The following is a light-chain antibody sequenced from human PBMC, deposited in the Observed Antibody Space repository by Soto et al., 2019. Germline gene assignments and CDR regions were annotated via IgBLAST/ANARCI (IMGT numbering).Light chain of an antibody. J-gene: IGKJ1*01. V-gene: IGKV3-15*01. CDR1: QSVSVN. Sequence: EIVMTQSPATLSVSPGEGATLSCRASQSVSVNLAWYQQKPGQAPRLLIYGASTRATGVPARFSGSGSGTDFTLTISSLQSEDFAVYFCQQYDIWPPWTFGQGTKVDSK. CDR3: QQYDIWPPWT. CDR2: GAS.